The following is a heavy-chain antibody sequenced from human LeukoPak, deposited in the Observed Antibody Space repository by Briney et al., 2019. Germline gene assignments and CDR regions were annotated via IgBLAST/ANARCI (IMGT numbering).Heavy chain of an antibody. CDR1: GYSISSGYY. J-gene: IGHJ4*02. D-gene: IGHD3-10*01. V-gene: IGHV4-38-2*02. CDR2: IYHSGST. CDR3: ARDFPDGGY. Sequence: SETLSLTCTVSGYSISSGYYWGWIRQPPGKGLEWIGSIYHSGSTYYNPSLKSRVTISVDTSKNQFSLKLSSVTAADTAVYYCARDFPDGGYWGQGTLVTVSS.